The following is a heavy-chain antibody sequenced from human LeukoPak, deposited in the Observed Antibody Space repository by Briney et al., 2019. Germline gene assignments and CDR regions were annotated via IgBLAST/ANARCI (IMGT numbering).Heavy chain of an antibody. CDR3: ASRPTDYYDSSGYYGWLDY. V-gene: IGHV1-69*13. D-gene: IGHD3-22*01. CDR2: IIPIFGTA. CDR1: GGTFSSYA. Sequence: SVKVSCKASGGTFSSYAISWVRQAPGQGLEWMGGIIPIFGTANYAQKFQGRVTITADESTSTAYMELSSLRSEDTAVYYCASRPTDYYDSSGYYGWLDYWGQGTLVTVSS. J-gene: IGHJ4*02.